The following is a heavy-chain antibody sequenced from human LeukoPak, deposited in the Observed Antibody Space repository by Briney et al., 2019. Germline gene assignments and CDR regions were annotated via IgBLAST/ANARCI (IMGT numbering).Heavy chain of an antibody. Sequence: SGRSLRLSCAASGFTFSSYGMHWVRQAPGKGLEWVAVIWYDGSNKYYADSVKGRFTISRDNSKNTLYLQMNSLRAEDTAVYYCARSYYDSSGYYYGFGQTPDYGMDVWGQGTTVTVSS. CDR1: GFTFSSYG. D-gene: IGHD3-22*01. V-gene: IGHV3-33*01. J-gene: IGHJ6*02. CDR2: IWYDGSNK. CDR3: ARSYYDSSGYYYGFGQTPDYGMDV.